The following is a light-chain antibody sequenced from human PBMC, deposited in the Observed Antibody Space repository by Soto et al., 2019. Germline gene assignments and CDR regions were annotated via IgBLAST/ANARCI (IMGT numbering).Light chain of an antibody. V-gene: IGLV6-57*04. CDR2: QDN. CDR3: QSYDSSNWV. J-gene: IGLJ2*01. Sequence: NFMLTQPHSVSESPGKTVTISCSRSSGSIASNYVQWYQQRPGSAPRTVMSQDNRRPSGVPDRFSGSVDTSSNSASLTISGLETEDEADYYCQSYDSSNWVFGGGTKLTVL. CDR1: SGSIASNY.